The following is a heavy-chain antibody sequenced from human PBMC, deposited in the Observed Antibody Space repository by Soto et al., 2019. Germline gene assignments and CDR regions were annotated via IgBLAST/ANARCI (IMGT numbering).Heavy chain of an antibody. J-gene: IGHJ4*02. D-gene: IGHD2-8*01. CDR3: AHSPADCSNGICYNTVLHFDY. CDR2: IYWDDDK. Sequence: QITLKESGPTPVKPTQTLTLTCTFSGFSLSTSGVGVGWIRQPPGKALEWLALIYWDDDKRYSPSLKSRLTITKDASKNQVVLTMTTMDPVDTATFYCAHSPADCSNGICYNTVLHFDYWGQGTLVTVSS. CDR1: GFSLSTSGVG. V-gene: IGHV2-5*02.